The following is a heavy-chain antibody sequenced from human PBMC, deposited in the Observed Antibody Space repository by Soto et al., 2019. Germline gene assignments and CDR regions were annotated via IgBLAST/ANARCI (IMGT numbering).Heavy chain of an antibody. D-gene: IGHD2-2*01. J-gene: IGHJ6*02. CDR2: IIPISETT. CDR1: GGTFSSYA. Sequence: QVQLVQSGAEVKKPGSTVKVACKATGGTFSSYAISWVRQAPGQGLEWMGGIIPISETTNYAQKFQGRVTITADESKSTAYMEQSSLRSEDTAVYYCARSHGSSTSLEIYYYYSYGMDVWGQGTTVTVSS. CDR3: ARSHGSSTSLEIYYYYSYGMDV. V-gene: IGHV1-69*01.